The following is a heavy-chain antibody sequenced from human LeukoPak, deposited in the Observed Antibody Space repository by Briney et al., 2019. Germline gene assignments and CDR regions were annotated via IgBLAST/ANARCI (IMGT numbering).Heavy chain of an antibody. D-gene: IGHD1-26*01. CDR2: ISYDGSNQ. V-gene: IGHV3-30*18. CDR1: GFALRNNS. CDR3: AKDYRYGGVHEFHL. Sequence: TSLRPSGAAPGFALRNNSIHWVRQAPGKGLEWVAVISYDGSNQYYADSVKGRFTISSDNSKNTLYLQMNTLRVEDTAVYYCAKDYRYGGVHEFHLWGQGPRVTVSS. J-gene: IGHJ1*01.